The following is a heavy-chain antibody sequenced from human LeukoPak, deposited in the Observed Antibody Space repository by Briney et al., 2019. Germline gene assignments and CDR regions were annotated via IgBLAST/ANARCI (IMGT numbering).Heavy chain of an antibody. CDR3: AKDRYGVVIIDPWFDP. J-gene: IGHJ5*02. D-gene: IGHD3-3*01. CDR1: GFTFSSYA. Sequence: GGSLRLSCAASGFTFSSYAMHWVRQAPGKGLEWVAVISYDGSNKYYADSVKGRFTISRDNSKNTLYLQMNSLRAEDTAVYYCAKDRYGVVIIDPWFDPWGQGTLVTVSS. CDR2: ISYDGSNK. V-gene: IGHV3-30-3*01.